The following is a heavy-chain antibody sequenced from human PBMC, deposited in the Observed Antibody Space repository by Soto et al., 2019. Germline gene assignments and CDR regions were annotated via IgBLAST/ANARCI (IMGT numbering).Heavy chain of an antibody. CDR1: GYTFTAYY. V-gene: IGHV1-2*02. CDR3: AAMVMTPLYYYYGVDV. Sequence: QVQLVQSGAEVKKPGASVKVSCKASGYTFTAYYIHWVRQAPGQGLEWMGWINPNTGGTNYAQNFQGRVTMTRATSISTAFMEMSRLRSDDTAVYYCAAMVMTPLYYYYGVDVWGQGTTVPVSS. J-gene: IGHJ6*02. CDR2: INPNTGGT. D-gene: IGHD3-22*01.